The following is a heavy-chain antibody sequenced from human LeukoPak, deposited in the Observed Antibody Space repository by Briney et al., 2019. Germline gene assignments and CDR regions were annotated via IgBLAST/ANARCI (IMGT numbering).Heavy chain of an antibody. CDR1: GGSISSYY. J-gene: IGHJ4*02. V-gene: IGHV4-59*08. D-gene: IGHD5-18*01. CDR2: IYHSGST. CDR3: ARLGTAMVTGDY. Sequence: SETLSLTCTVSGGSISSYYWSWIRQPPGKGLEWIGTIYHSGSTYYNPSLKSRVTISVDTSKNQFSLKLSSVTAADTAVYYCARLGTAMVTGDYWGQGTLVTVSS.